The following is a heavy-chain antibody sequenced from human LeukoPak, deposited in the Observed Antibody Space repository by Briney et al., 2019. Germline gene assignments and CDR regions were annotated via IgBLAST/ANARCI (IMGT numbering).Heavy chain of an antibody. D-gene: IGHD6-13*01. CDR1: GFTFSSYW. J-gene: IGHJ4*02. V-gene: IGHV3-74*01. CDR2: INSDGSST. Sequence: GGSLRLSCAASGFTFSSYWMHWVRQAPGKGLVWVSRINSDGSSTSYADSVKGRFTISRDNAKNTLYLQMNSLRAEDTAVYYCAKELAAGGPQDYWGQGTLVTVSS. CDR3: AKELAAGGPQDY.